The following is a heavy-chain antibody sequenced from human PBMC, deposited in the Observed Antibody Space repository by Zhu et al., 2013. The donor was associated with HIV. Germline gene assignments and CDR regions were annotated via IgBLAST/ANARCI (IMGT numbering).Heavy chain of an antibody. J-gene: IGHJ4*02. V-gene: IGHV1-2*02. CDR2: ISPNNGGT. D-gene: IGHD5-12*01. Sequence: QVQLVQSGAEVKKPGASVKVSCKASGYTFTNFYVHWIRQAPGQGLEWMGWISPNNGGTIYEQKFQGRVTMTRDTSITTAYMELSSLRSEDTAVYYCARGEMATIGYWGQGTLVTVSS. CDR3: ARGEMATIGY. CDR1: GYTFTNFY.